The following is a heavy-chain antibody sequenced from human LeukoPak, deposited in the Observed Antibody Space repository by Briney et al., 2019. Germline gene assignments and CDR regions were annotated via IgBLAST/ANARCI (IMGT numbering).Heavy chain of an antibody. J-gene: IGHJ4*02. CDR2: ISSSSSYI. CDR1: GFTFSSYS. Sequence: GGSLSLSCAASGFTFSSYSMNWVRQAPGKGLEWVSSISSSSSYIYYADSVKGRFTISRDNAKNSLYLQMNSLRAEDTAVYYCASLTTVNPPPDGWGQGTLVTVSS. D-gene: IGHD4-17*01. CDR3: ASLTTVNPPPDG. V-gene: IGHV3-21*01.